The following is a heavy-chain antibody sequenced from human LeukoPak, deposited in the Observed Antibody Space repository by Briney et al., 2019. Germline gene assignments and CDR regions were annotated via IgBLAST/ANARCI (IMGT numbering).Heavy chain of an antibody. D-gene: IGHD2-2*01. CDR1: GFTFSSYG. CDR3: AKTHRPQYCSSTSCKTPLGY. V-gene: IGHV3-33*06. CDR2: IWYDGSNK. Sequence: PGRSLRLSCAASGFTFSSYGMHWVRQAPGKGLEWVAVIWYDGSNKYYADSVKGRFTISRDNSKNTLYLQMNSLRAEDTAVYYCAKTHRPQYCSSTSCKTPLGYWGQGTLVTVSS. J-gene: IGHJ4*02.